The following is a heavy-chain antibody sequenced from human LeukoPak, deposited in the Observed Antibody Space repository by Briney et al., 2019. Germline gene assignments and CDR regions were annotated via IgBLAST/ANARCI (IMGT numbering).Heavy chain of an antibody. V-gene: IGHV4-34*01. CDR1: GGSFSGYY. D-gene: IGHD3-10*01. CDR2: INHSGST. J-gene: IGHJ4*02. Sequence: SETLSLTCAVYGGSFSGYYWSWIRQPPGKGLEWIGEINHSGSTNYNPSLKSRVTISVDTSKNQFSPKLSSVTAADTAVYYCARDHYYGSGSYSDYWGQGTLVTVSS. CDR3: ARDHYYGSGSYSDY.